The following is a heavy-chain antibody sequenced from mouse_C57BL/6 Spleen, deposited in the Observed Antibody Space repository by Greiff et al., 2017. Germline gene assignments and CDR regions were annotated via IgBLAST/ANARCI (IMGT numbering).Heavy chain of an antibody. CDR2: IHPNSGST. CDR1: GYTFTSYW. J-gene: IGHJ2*01. Sequence: VQLQQPGAELVKPGASVKLSCKASGYTFTSYWMHWVKQRPGQGLEWIGMIHPNSGSTNYNEKFKSKVTLTVDKSSSTAYMQLSSLTSEDSAVYYCATNYGSSYGYFDYWGQGTTLTVSS. CDR3: ATNYGSSYGYFDY. V-gene: IGHV1-64*01. D-gene: IGHD1-1*01.